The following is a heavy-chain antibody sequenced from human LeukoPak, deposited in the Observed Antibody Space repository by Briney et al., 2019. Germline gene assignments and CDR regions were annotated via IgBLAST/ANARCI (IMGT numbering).Heavy chain of an antibody. V-gene: IGHV3-21*01. CDR3: ARSYSSSRGTFDY. Sequence: GGSLRLSCAASGFTFSDYYMSWVRQAPGKGLEWVSSITSSSSYIYYADSVKGRFTISRDNAKNSLYLQMNSLRAEDTAVYYCARSYSSSRGTFDYWGQGTLVTVSS. CDR1: GFTFSDYY. J-gene: IGHJ4*02. D-gene: IGHD6-6*01. CDR2: ITSSSSYI.